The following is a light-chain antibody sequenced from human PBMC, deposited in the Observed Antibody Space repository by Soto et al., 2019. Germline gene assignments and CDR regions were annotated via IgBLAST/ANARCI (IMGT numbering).Light chain of an antibody. Sequence: QLVRTQSPSASASLGASVKFTCTLSSGHSSYAIAWHQQQPEKGPRYLMKLNSDGSHSKGDGIPDRFSGSSSGAERYLTISSLQSEDEADYYCQTWGTGIVVFGGGTKLTVL. V-gene: IGLV4-69*01. CDR1: SGHSSYA. CDR2: LNSDGSH. CDR3: QTWGTGIVV. J-gene: IGLJ2*01.